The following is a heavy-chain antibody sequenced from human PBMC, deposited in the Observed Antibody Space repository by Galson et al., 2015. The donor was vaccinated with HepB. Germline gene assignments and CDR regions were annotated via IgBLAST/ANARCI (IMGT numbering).Heavy chain of an antibody. V-gene: IGHV3-7*03. CDR3: VSCYATYYFDY. Sequence: SLRLSCAASGFTFSSYWMSWVRQAPGKGLEWVANIKQDGSEKYYVDSVKGRFTISGDNAKNSLYLQMNSLRAEDTAVYYCVSCYATYYFDYWGQGTLVTVSS. J-gene: IGHJ4*02. CDR1: GFTFSSYW. CDR2: IKQDGSEK. D-gene: IGHD2-15*01.